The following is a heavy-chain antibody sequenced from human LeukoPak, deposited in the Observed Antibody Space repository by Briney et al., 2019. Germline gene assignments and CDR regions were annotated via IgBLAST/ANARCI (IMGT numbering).Heavy chain of an antibody. Sequence: GGSLRLSCAASGFTFSNAWMNWVRQAPGKGLEWVGRIKSKTDGGTTDYAAPVKDRFTISRDDLKDTLYLQMNSLKTEDTAVYYCTTEIHCYGSGSYYPRDYWGQGTLVTVSS. J-gene: IGHJ4*02. V-gene: IGHV3-15*07. D-gene: IGHD3-10*01. CDR1: GFTFSNAW. CDR2: IKSKTDGGTT. CDR3: TTEIHCYGSGSYYPRDY.